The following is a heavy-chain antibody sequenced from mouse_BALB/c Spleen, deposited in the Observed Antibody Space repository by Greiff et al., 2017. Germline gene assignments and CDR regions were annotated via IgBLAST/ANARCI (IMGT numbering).Heavy chain of an antibody. D-gene: IGHD1-1*01. CDR3: ERSGYGSNYARDC. CDR1: GYTFTSYW. J-gene: IGHJ4*01. V-gene: IGHV1S81*02. Sequence: QVQLQQPGAGLVKPGDSVKLSCKVSGYTFTSYWMHWVKQRPGQGLEWFGEINPSNGRTNYNAQFKSKATLTVDKSASTAYMHHSSLTSEDSAVLYCERSGYGSNYARDCGSKGTADSV. CDR2: INPSNGRT.